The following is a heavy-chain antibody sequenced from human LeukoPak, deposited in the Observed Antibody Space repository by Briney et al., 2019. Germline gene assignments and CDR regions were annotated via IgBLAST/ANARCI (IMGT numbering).Heavy chain of an antibody. CDR2: IYYSGST. CDR3: ARHAGYCTNGVCYTLGFDY. J-gene: IGHJ4*02. D-gene: IGHD2-8*01. Sequence: SETLSLTCTVSGGSISSYYRSWIRQPPGKGLEWIGYIYYSGSTNYNPSLKSRVTISVDTSKNQFSLKLSSVTAADTAVYYCARHAGYCTNGVCYTLGFDYWGQGTLVTVSS. V-gene: IGHV4-59*08. CDR1: GGSISSYY.